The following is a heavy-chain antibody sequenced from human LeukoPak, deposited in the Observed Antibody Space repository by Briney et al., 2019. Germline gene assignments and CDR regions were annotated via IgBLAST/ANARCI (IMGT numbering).Heavy chain of an antibody. CDR1: GYTFNSYG. J-gene: IGHJ4*02. CDR3: ARDPYYDILTGYYRAGKYYFDY. Sequence: ASVKVSCKASGYTFNSYGISWVRQAPGQGLEWMGWISAYNGNTNYAQKLQGRVTMTTDTSTSTAYMELRSLRSDDTAVYYCARDPYYDILTGYYRAGKYYFDYWGQGTLVTVSS. CDR2: ISAYNGNT. V-gene: IGHV1-18*01. D-gene: IGHD3-9*01.